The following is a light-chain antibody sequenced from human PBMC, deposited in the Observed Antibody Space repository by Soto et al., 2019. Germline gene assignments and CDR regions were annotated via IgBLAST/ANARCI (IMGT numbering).Light chain of an antibody. CDR3: QQRNSYPIT. J-gene: IGKJ5*01. V-gene: IGKV1-9*01. CDR2: TAS. Sequence: DIQLTQSPSFLSASVGDRVTITCRASQCISSYLAWYQQKPGKAPNLLIHTASTLQSGVPSRFSGSGSGTEFTLTISSLQPEDFATYYCQQRNSYPITFGQGTRLEIK. CDR1: QCISSY.